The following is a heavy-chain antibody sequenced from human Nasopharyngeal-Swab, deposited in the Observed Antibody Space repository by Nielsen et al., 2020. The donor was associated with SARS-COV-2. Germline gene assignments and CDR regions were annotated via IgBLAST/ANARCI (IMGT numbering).Heavy chain of an antibody. D-gene: IGHD6-13*01. J-gene: IGHJ4*02. V-gene: IGHV1-2*06. CDR2: INPNSGGT. CDR3: ASVGYSSSWYPNDPDY. Sequence: WVRQAPGQGLEWMGRINPNSGGTNYAQKFQGRVTMTRDTSISTAYMELSRLRSDDTAVYYCASVGYSSSWYPNDPDYWGQGTLVTASS.